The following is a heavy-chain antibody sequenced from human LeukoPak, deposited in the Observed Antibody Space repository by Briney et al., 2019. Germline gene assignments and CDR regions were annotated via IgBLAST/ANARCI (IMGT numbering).Heavy chain of an antibody. J-gene: IGHJ6*02. CDR2: IYCSGST. CDR3: ARGHSSEYYYYYYGMDV. Sequence: SATLSLTCTVSGGSISSYYWSWIRQPSGKGLEWIGYIYCSGSTYYNPSLKSRVTISVDTSKNQFSLKLSSVTAADTAVYYCARGHSSEYYYYYYGMDVWGQGTTVTVSS. D-gene: IGHD6-19*01. CDR1: GGSISSYY. V-gene: IGHV4-59*01.